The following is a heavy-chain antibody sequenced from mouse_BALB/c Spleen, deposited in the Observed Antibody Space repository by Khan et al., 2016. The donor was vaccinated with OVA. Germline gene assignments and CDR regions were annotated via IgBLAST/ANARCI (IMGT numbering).Heavy chain of an antibody. Sequence: VQLQESGPGLVKPSQSLSLTCTVTGYSITSDYAWNWIRQFPGNKLEWMGYISYSGRTSYTPSLKSRISTTRDTSKNQFFLQLNSVTTEDTATSYCAGGRACWGQGTLVTVSA. J-gene: IGHJ3*01. CDR2: ISYSGRT. D-gene: IGHD1-1*02. CDR3: AGGRAC. V-gene: IGHV3-2*02. CDR1: GYSITSDYA.